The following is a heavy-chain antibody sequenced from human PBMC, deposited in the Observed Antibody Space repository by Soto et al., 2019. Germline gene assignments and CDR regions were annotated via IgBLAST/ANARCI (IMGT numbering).Heavy chain of an antibody. CDR1: GGSISSYY. J-gene: IGHJ4*02. CDR3: ARVGAVGEPNFDY. Sequence: PSETLSLTCTVSGGSISSYYWSWIRQPPGKGLEWIGYIYYSGSTNYNPSLKSRVTISVDTSKNQFSLKLSSVTAADTAVYYCARVGAVGEPNFDYWGQGTLVTVSS. CDR2: IYYSGST. V-gene: IGHV4-59*01. D-gene: IGHD6-19*01.